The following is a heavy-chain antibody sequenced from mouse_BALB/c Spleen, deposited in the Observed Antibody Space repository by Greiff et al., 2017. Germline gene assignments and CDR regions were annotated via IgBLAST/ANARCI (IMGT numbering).Heavy chain of an antibody. J-gene: IGHJ3*01. CDR3: ARELRAY. CDR2: INPYNDGT. Sequence: EVQGVESGPELVKPGASVKMSCKASGYTFTSYVMHWVKQKPGQGLEWIGYINPYNDGTKYNEKFKGKATLTSDKSSSTAYMELSSLTSEDSAVYYCARELRAYWGQGTLVTVSA. D-gene: IGHD1-1*01. V-gene: IGHV1-14*01. CDR1: GYTFTSYV.